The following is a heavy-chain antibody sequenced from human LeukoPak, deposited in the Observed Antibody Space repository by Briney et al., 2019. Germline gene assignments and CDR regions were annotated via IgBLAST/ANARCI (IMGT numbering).Heavy chain of an antibody. CDR3: ARDKGWSYEAAVDY. CDR1: GYTFTGYD. CDR2: INPNSGGT. D-gene: IGHD6-19*01. J-gene: IGHJ4*02. V-gene: IGHV1-2*02. Sequence: ASVKVSCKASGYTFTGYDMHWVRQAPGQGLEWMGWINPNSGGTNYAQKFQGRVTMTRDKSISTAYMELSRLRSDDTAVYYCARDKGWSYEAAVDYWAQGTLVTVSS.